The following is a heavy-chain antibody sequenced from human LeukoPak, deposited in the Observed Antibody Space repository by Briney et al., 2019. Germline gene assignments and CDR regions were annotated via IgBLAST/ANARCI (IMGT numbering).Heavy chain of an antibody. CDR1: GGSISSSSYY. J-gene: IGHJ4*02. D-gene: IGHD6-13*01. CDR2: IYYSGST. V-gene: IGHV4-39*01. CDR3: ARHFGGIAAAGRKYYFDY. Sequence: PSETLSLTCTVSGGSISSSSYYWGWIRQPPGKGLEWIGSIYYSGSTYYNPSLKSRVTISVDTSKNQFSLKLSSVTAADTAVYYCARHFGGIAAAGRKYYFDYWGQGTLLTVSS.